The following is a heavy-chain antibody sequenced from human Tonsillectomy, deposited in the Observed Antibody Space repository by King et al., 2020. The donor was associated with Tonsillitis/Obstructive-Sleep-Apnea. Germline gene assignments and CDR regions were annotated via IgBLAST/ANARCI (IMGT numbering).Heavy chain of an antibody. CDR1: GGSISSYY. V-gene: IGHV4-59*01. D-gene: IGHD3-22*01. Sequence: VQLQESGPGLVKPSETLSLTCTVSGGSISSYYWSWIRQPPGKGLEWIGYIYYSGSTNYNPSLKSRVTISGDTSKNQFSLKLSSVTAADTAVYYCARGYYYDSSGFNFDYWGQGTLVTVSS. CDR2: IYYSGST. CDR3: ARGYYYDSSGFNFDY. J-gene: IGHJ4*02.